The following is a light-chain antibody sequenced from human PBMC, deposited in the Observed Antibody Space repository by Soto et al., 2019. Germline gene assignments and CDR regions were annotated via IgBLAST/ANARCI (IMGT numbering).Light chain of an antibody. J-gene: IGLJ1*01. V-gene: IGLV2-14*01. CDR1: SSDVGGYDY. CDR3: SSYTSSSTYV. Sequence: QSALTQPASVSGSPGQSIAISCTGTSSDVGGYDYVSWYQQHPGKAPKLMIYDVSNRPSGVSNRFSGSKSDNTASLTISGRQAEDEADYYCSSYTSSSTYVFGTGTKLTVL. CDR2: DVS.